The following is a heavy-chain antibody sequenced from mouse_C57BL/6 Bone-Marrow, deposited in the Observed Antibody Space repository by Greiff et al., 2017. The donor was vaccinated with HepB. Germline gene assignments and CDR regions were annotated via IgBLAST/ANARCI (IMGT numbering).Heavy chain of an antibody. CDR3: ARQEYYYGSRDYAMDY. V-gene: IGHV5-15*04. Sequence: EVKLVESGGGLVQPGGSLKLSCAASGFTFSDYGMAWVRQAPRKGPEWVAFISNLAYSIYYADTVTGRFTISREYAKNTLYLEMRSLRSEDTAMYYCARQEYYYGSRDYAMDYWGQGTSVTVSS. J-gene: IGHJ4*01. CDR1: GFTFSDYG. D-gene: IGHD1-1*01. CDR2: ISNLAYSI.